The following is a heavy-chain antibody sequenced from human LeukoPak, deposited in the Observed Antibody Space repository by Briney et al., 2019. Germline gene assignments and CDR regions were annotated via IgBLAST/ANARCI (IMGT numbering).Heavy chain of an antibody. CDR3: ARGDPLLRIAVAGTGPDYYYYYGMDV. D-gene: IGHD6-19*01. Sequence: ASVKVSCKASGYTFTGYYMHWVRQAPGQGLEWMGWINPNSGGTNYAQKFQGWVTMTRDTSISTAYMELSRLRSDDTAVYYCARGDPLLRIAVAGTGPDYYYYYGMDVWGQGTTVTVSS. V-gene: IGHV1-2*04. CDR1: GYTFTGYY. CDR2: INPNSGGT. J-gene: IGHJ6*02.